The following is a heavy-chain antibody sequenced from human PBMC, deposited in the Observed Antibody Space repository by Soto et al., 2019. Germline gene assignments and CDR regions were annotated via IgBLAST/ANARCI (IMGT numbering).Heavy chain of an antibody. Sequence: HPGGSLRLSCAASGFTFSSYAMSWVRQAPGKGLEWVSAISGSGGSTYYADSVKGRFTISRDNSKNTLYLQMNSLRAEDTAVYYCAKDPPSLRFLEWFPDGNWFDPWGQGTLVTVSS. J-gene: IGHJ5*02. D-gene: IGHD3-3*01. CDR1: GFTFSSYA. CDR3: AKDPPSLRFLEWFPDGNWFDP. V-gene: IGHV3-23*01. CDR2: ISGSGGST.